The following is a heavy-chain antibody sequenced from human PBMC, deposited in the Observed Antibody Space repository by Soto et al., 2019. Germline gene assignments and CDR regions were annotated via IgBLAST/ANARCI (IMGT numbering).Heavy chain of an antibody. Sequence: PSETLSLTCSVSGGSITSTSYYWGWIRQPPGKGLEWIGSIYRSGFTYYNPSLKSRLTISVDRSKNQFSLKLGAVTAADTAVYYCASDSNPLGQGTLVTVSS. CDR2: IYRSGFT. CDR3: ASDSNP. J-gene: IGHJ5*02. V-gene: IGHV4-39*07. CDR1: GGSITSTSYY.